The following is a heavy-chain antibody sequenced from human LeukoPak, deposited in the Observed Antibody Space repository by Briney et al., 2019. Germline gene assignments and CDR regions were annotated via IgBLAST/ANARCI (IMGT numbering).Heavy chain of an antibody. CDR3: ARQLGYCSDGTCYFDY. J-gene: IGHJ4*02. Sequence: GGSLRLSCAASGLTFSNYAMSWVRQAPGKGLEWVSAINPTGDNTYYADSVKGRFTMSRDNSKNTLYLQINSLRAEDTAIYYCARQLGYCSDGTCYFDYWGQGSLVTVST. CDR1: GLTFSNYA. V-gene: IGHV3-23*01. D-gene: IGHD2-15*01. CDR2: INPTGDNT.